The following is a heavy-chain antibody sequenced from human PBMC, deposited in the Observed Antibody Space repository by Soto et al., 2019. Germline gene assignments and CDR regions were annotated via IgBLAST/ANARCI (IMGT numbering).Heavy chain of an antibody. Sequence: SETLSLTCAVYGGSFSGYYWSWIRQPPGKGLEWIGEINHSGSTNYNPSLKSRVTISVDTSKNQFSLKLSSVTAADTAVYYCARGFLGAAAGTKLTPLDYWGQGTLVTV. CDR1: GGSFSGYY. D-gene: IGHD6-13*01. J-gene: IGHJ4*02. CDR3: ARGFLGAAAGTKLTPLDY. V-gene: IGHV4-34*01. CDR2: INHSGST.